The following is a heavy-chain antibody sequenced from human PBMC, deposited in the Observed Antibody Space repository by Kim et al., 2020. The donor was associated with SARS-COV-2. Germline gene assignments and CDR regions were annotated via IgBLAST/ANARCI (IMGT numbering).Heavy chain of an antibody. V-gene: IGHV4-39*07. CDR2: IYYSGST. CDR3: ARGFEWHNCGGDCPTGDFDY. J-gene: IGHJ4*02. D-gene: IGHD2-21*02. CDR1: GGSISSSSYY. Sequence: SETLSLTCTVSGGSISSSSYYWGWIRQPPGKGLEWIGSIYYSGSTYYNPSLKSRVTISVDTSKNQFSLKLSSVTAADTAVYYCARGFEWHNCGGDCPTGDFDYWGQGTLVTVSS.